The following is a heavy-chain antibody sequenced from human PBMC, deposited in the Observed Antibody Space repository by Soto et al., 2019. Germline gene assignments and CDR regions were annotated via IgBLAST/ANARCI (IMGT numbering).Heavy chain of an antibody. D-gene: IGHD6-19*01. V-gene: IGHV3-21*01. Sequence: AGGSLRLSCAASGFTFSSQSMDWVRQAPGKGLEWVSSISRSSTYIYYADSVKGRFTISRDNAKNSLYLQMNSLRAEDTAVYYCARDALAVAGTRWFDPWGQGTLVTVSS. CDR2: ISRSSTYI. CDR1: GFTFSSQS. J-gene: IGHJ5*02. CDR3: ARDALAVAGTRWFDP.